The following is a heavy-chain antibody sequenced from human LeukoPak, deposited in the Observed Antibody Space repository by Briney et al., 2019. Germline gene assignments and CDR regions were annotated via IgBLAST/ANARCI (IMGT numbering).Heavy chain of an antibody. V-gene: IGHV3-7*01. CDR2: INQDGTET. CDR3: ARDLTGGDDYFDY. CDR1: EFTFNTYW. J-gene: IGHJ4*02. D-gene: IGHD7-27*01. Sequence: GGSLRLSCAASEFTFNTYWMSWVRQAPGKGLEGVGNINQDGTETFYADSVKGRFIISRDNAENSLYLQMNSLRAEDAAVYYCARDLTGGDDYFDYWGQGTLVTVSS.